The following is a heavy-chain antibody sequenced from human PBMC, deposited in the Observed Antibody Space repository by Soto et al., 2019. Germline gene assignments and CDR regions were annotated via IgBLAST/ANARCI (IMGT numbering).Heavy chain of an antibody. CDR1: VYTFTSYD. Sequence: XSVKVSCKASVYTFTSYDINWVRQATGQGLEWMGWMNPNSGNTGYAQKFQGRVTMTRNTSISTAYMELSSLRSEDTAVYYCARAQVATIQLYYYYGMDVWGQGTTVTVSS. V-gene: IGHV1-8*01. CDR3: ARAQVATIQLYYYYGMDV. D-gene: IGHD5-12*01. CDR2: MNPNSGNT. J-gene: IGHJ6*02.